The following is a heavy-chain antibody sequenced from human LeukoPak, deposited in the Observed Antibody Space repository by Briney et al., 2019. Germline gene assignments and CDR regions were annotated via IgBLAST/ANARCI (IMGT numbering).Heavy chain of an antibody. Sequence: LGESLKISCKASGYSFSSYWIAWVRQIPGKGLEWMGIINPADSDTRYSLPIQGQVTISADRSISTAYLQWSSLKASDTAIYYCARGEGGYNYAFWGQGTLVSVSS. J-gene: IGHJ4*02. V-gene: IGHV5-51*01. D-gene: IGHD5-24*01. CDR3: ARGEGGYNYAF. CDR2: INPADSDT. CDR1: GYSFSSYW.